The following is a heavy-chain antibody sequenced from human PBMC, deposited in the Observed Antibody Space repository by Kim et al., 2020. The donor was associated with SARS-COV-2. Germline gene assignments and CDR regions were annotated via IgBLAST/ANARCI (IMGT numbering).Heavy chain of an antibody. CDR2: K. D-gene: IGHD6-13*01. J-gene: IGHJ4*02. V-gene: IGHV3-7*04. Sequence: KYNVDSVKGRFTISRDNAKNSLYVKMNSLRAEDTAVYYCARLGSSSWNFDYWGQGTLVTVSS. CDR3: ARLGSSSWNFDY.